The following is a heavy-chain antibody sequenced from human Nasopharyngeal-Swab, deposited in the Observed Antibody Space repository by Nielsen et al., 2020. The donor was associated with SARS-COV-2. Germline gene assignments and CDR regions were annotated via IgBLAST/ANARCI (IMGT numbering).Heavy chain of an antibody. CDR3: VRVQTVVVSTYYFDS. Sequence: ASVKVSCKASGYTFNNYGISWVRQAPGQGLEWMAWISTYNGNKEYGQKFQGRVTMTTDTSTSTAYLELRSLRSDDTAVYYCVRVQTVVVSTYYFDSWGQGTLVTVSS. CDR2: ISTYNGNK. CDR1: GYTFNNYG. V-gene: IGHV1-18*01. J-gene: IGHJ4*02. D-gene: IGHD3-22*01.